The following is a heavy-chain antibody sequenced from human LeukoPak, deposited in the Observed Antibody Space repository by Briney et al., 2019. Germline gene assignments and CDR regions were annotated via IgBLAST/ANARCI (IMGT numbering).Heavy chain of an antibody. D-gene: IGHD3-10*01. CDR2: ISSYNSII. Sequence: VSLSFSCSASGFTISTFGLSWVRPGPGLGLVWFSCISSYNSIINYADTVKGRFTISRDNAKSTLYIQMSSLRAEDTAVYYCARALRITRTEGRSDYEGQGILVTVSA. CDR3: ARALRITRTEGRSDY. V-gene: IGHV3-48*04. J-gene: IGHJ4*02. CDR1: GFTISTFG.